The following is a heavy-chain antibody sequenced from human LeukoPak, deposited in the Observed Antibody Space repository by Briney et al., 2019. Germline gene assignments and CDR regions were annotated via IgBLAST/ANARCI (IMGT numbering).Heavy chain of an antibody. CDR1: GGSISSYY. V-gene: IGHV4-59*08. D-gene: IGHD1-7*01. J-gene: IGHJ3*01. Sequence: SETLSLTCTVSGGSISSYYWSWIRQPPWKGLEWIGYIYYSGSTNYNSSLESRLIISIDESKNQFSLKLRSVTAADTAVYYCARRWNYKDGFDVWGRGTLVTVSS. CDR3: ARRWNYKDGFDV. CDR2: IYYSGST.